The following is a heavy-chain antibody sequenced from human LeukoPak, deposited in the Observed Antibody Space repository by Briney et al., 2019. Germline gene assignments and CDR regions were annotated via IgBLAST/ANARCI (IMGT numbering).Heavy chain of an antibody. CDR2: INHSGST. CDR1: GGSFSGYY. CDR3: ARAIKDTAMVPFDY. J-gene: IGHJ4*02. Sequence: SETLSLTCAVYGGSFSGYYWSWIRQPPGKGLEWIGEINHSGSTNYNPSLKSRVTISVDTSKNQFSLKLSSVTAADTAVYYCARAIKDTAMVPFDYWGQGTLVTVSS. D-gene: IGHD5-18*01. V-gene: IGHV4-34*01.